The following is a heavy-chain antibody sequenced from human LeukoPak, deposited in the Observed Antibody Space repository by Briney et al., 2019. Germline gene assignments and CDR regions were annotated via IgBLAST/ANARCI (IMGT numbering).Heavy chain of an antibody. V-gene: IGHV1-24*01. J-gene: IGHJ6*02. D-gene: IGHD4-23*01. CDR1: GYTLTELS. CDR2: FDPEDGET. Sequence: ASVNVSCKVSGYTLTELSMHWVRQAPGKGLEWMGGFDPEDGETIYAQKFQGRVTMTEDTSTDTAYMELSSLRSEDTAVYYCATSANTRWGMDVWGQGTTVTVSS. CDR3: ATSANTRWGMDV.